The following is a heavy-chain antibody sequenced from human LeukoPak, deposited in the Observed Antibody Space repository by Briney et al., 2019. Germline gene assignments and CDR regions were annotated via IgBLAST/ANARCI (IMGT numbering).Heavy chain of an antibody. J-gene: IGHJ3*02. CDR2: IRSSGSLI. D-gene: IGHD3-22*01. Sequence: PGGTLRLSCAASGFTFSGYNMNWVRQAPGNGLEWVAFIRSSGSLIYYAESVKGRFTISRDNSRNSLYLQMNSLRVEDTAVYYCARNFYETTGFYYDAFDIWGQGTAVTVSS. V-gene: IGHV3-48*04. CDR3: ARNFYETTGFYYDAFDI. CDR1: GFTFSGYN.